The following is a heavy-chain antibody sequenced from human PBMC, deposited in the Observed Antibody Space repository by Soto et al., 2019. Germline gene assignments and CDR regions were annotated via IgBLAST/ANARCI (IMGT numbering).Heavy chain of an antibody. CDR2: IYYSGST. J-gene: IGHJ6*02. V-gene: IGHV4-59*01. D-gene: IGHD3-10*01. CDR1: GGSISSYY. CDR3: ARDKGSGTLYYYGMDV. Sequence: KTSETLSLTCTVSGGSISSYYWSWIRQPPGKGLEWIGYIYYSGSTNYNPSLKSRVTISVDTSKNQFSLKLSSVTAADTAVYYCARDKGSGTLYYYGMDVWGQGTTVTVSS.